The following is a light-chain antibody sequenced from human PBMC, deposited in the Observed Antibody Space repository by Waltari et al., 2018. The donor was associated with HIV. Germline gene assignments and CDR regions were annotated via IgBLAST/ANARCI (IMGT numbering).Light chain of an antibody. V-gene: IGLV2-8*01. CDR3: SSYAGSYWV. J-gene: IGLJ3*02. CDR1: SSDVGRYNY. Sequence: QSALTQPPSAAGSPGPSVTISCTGTSSDVGRYNYVSWYLHHPGKAPKRMIFEVSKRPSGVPDRFSGSKSGNTASLTVSGLQAEDEADYYCSSYAGSYWVFGGGTKLTVL. CDR2: EVS.